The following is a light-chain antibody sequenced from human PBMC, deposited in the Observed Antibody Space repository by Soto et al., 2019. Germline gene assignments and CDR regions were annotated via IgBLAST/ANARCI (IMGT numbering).Light chain of an antibody. V-gene: IGLV2-14*01. CDR2: DVS. Sequence: QPVLTQPASVSGSPGQSITISCTGTSSDIGGYKYVSWYQQHPGKAPKLMIYDVSNRPSGVSNRFSGSKSGNTASLTISGLQAEDEADYYCSSYLICDTVVFGGGTKLTVL. J-gene: IGLJ2*01. CDR3: SSYLICDTVV. CDR1: SSDIGGYKY.